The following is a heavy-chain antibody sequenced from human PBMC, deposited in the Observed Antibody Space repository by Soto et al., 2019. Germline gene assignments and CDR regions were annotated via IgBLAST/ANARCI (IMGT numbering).Heavy chain of an antibody. CDR2: ISGSGGST. CDR1: GFTFSVYA. J-gene: IGHJ4*02. D-gene: IGHD1-20*01. Sequence: PGGSLRLSCAASGFTFSVYAMSWVRQPPGKGLEWVSTISGSGGSTYYADSVKGRFTISRDNSKNTLYLQMNSLRAEDTAVYYCAKDFHNWNSGDFDYWGQGTLVTVPQ. V-gene: IGHV3-23*01. CDR3: AKDFHNWNSGDFDY.